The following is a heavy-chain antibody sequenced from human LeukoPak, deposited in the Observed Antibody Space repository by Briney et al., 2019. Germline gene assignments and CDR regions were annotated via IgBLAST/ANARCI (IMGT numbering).Heavy chain of an antibody. CDR1: GYTFTSYY. CDR2: INPSGGST. D-gene: IGHD3-22*01. J-gene: IGHJ6*04. Sequence: GASVKVSCKASGYTFTSYYMHWVRQAPGQGLEWMGIINPSGGSTSYAQKFQGRVTMTRDMSTSTVYMELSSLRSEDTAVYYCATATYDYYDSSGYPSVWGKGTTVTVSS. CDR3: ATATYDYYDSSGYPSV. V-gene: IGHV1-46*01.